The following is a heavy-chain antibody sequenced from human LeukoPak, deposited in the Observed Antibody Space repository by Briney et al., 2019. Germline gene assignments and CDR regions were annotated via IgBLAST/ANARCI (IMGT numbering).Heavy chain of an antibody. J-gene: IGHJ4*02. V-gene: IGHV4-59*01. CDR1: GGTINSYY. Sequence: SETLSLTCTVSGGTINSYYWSWIRQPPGKGLEWIGCISDSGSTNYNSSLMSRVTIAVDTSKTQFSLKLSSVTAADTAMYYCARAGAVPGSKTRGLDHWGQGTLVTVSS. CDR3: ARAGAVPGSKTRGLDH. D-gene: IGHD6-19*01. CDR2: ISDSGST.